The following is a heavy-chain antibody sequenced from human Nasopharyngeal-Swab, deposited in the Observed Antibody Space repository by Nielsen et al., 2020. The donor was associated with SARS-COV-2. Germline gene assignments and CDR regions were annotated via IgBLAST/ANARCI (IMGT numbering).Heavy chain of an antibody. Sequence: GESLKISCAASGFTFSSYAMSWVRQAPGKGLEWVSAISGSGGSTYYADSVKGRFTISRDNSKNTLHLQMNSLRAEDTAVYYCAKALLHIVVVTAPGGYWGQGTLVTVSS. J-gene: IGHJ4*02. CDR1: GFTFSSYA. CDR3: AKALLHIVVVTAPGGY. CDR2: ISGSGGST. D-gene: IGHD2-21*02. V-gene: IGHV3-23*01.